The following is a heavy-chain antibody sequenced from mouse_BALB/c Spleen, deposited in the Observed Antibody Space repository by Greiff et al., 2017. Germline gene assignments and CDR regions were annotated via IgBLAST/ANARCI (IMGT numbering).Heavy chain of an antibody. CDR2: IYPGSGST. J-gene: IGHJ4*01. D-gene: IGHD2-4*01. Sequence: QVQLKQSGPELVKPGASVKMSCKASGYTFTDYVISWVKQRTGQGLEWIGEIYPGSGSTYYNEKFKGKATLTADKSSNTAYMQLSSLTSEDSAVYYCASGDYGAAYYAMDYWGQGTSVTVSS. V-gene: IGHV1-77*01. CDR1: GYTFTDYV. CDR3: ASGDYGAAYYAMDY.